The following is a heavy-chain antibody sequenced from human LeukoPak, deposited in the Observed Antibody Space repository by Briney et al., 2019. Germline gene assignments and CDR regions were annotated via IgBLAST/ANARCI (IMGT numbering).Heavy chain of an antibody. CDR1: GFTFSSYS. CDR3: ARGGSYYDS. CDR2: IYYSGST. V-gene: IGHV4-39*07. J-gene: IGHJ4*02. Sequence: GSLRLSCAASGFTFSSYSMNWVRQAPGKGLEWIGSIYYSGSTYYNPSLKSRVTISVDTSKNQFSLKLTSVTAADTAVYFCARGGSYYDSWGQGTLVTVSS. D-gene: IGHD3-10*01.